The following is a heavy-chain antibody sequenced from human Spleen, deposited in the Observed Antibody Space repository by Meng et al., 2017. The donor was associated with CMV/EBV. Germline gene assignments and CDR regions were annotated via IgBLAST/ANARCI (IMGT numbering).Heavy chain of an antibody. D-gene: IGHD6-6*01. CDR3: AREGSSNWFDP. CDR1: GGSISSGGSS. Sequence: CPVSGGSISSGGSSWSWIRQHPGKGLEWIGYIYYSGSTYYNPSLKSRVTISVDTSKNQFSLNLSSVTAADTAVYYCAREGSSNWFDPWGQGTLVTVSS. J-gene: IGHJ5*02. V-gene: IGHV4-31*03. CDR2: IYYSGST.